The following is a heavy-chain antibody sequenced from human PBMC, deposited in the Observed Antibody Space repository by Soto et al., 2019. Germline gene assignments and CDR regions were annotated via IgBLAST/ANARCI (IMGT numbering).Heavy chain of an antibody. V-gene: IGHV4-4*02. D-gene: IGHD6-25*01. CDR2: IYYTGAT. CDR1: SGSISSGNW. Sequence: QVQLQESGPGLVESSGTLSLTCEVSSGSISSGNWWSWVRQPPGKGLEWIGEIYYTGATNYNPSRKSRVTMTIDKSKDQFSLNLRSAPAADTAVYYCARVFSSGSGWMYYFDFWGQGILVSVSS. CDR3: ARVFSSGSGWMYYFDF. J-gene: IGHJ4*02.